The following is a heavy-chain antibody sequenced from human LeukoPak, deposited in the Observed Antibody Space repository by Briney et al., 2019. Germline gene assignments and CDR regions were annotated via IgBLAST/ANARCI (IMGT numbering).Heavy chain of an antibody. CDR3: AREGGYIAVAGAVDY. J-gene: IGHJ4*02. Sequence: GESLKISCKGSGYRFNSYWIGWVRQMPGKGLEWMGIIYPGDSDTRYSPSFQGQVTISADKSISTAYLQWSSLKASDTAMYYCAREGGYIAVAGAVDYWGQGTLVTVSS. D-gene: IGHD6-19*01. V-gene: IGHV5-51*01. CDR1: GYRFNSYW. CDR2: IYPGDSDT.